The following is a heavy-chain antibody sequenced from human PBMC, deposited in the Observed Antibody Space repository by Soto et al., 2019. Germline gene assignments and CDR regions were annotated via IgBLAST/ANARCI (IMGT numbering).Heavy chain of an antibody. J-gene: IGHJ4*02. D-gene: IGHD6-19*01. CDR2: TSSGSNI. CDR3: SRDGNSWRQWMALLLVRAFGY. CDR1: GFTFSDYY. Sequence: QVQLVESGGGLVKPGGSLRLYCAASGFTFSDYYMSRIRQAPGNGLEWVSYTSSGSNIYHADSLKGRYTISRDNAKNSLYLQMISLNAEDTVVYYCSRDGNSWRQWMALLLVRAFGYWGQGTLVTVSS. V-gene: IGHV3-11*01.